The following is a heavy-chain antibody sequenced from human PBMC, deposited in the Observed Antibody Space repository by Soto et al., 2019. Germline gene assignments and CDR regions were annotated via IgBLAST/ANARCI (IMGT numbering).Heavy chain of an antibody. D-gene: IGHD4-4*01. CDR1: GYIFTTYW. J-gene: IGHJ4*02. CDR3: ARGRRETVKTSPYYFDY. V-gene: IGHV5-51*01. CDR2: IYPGDSDT. Sequence: PGESLKISCKTSGYIFTTYWFGWVRQMPGKGLEWMGFIYPGDSDTRYSPSFQGQVTISADKSISTAYLQWSSLTASDTAMYYCARGRRETVKTSPYYFDYWGQGTLVTVSS.